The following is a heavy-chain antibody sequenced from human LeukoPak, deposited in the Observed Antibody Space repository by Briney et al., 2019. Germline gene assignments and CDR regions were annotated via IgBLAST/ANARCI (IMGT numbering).Heavy chain of an antibody. CDR2: IYPGDSDT. V-gene: IGHV5-51*01. D-gene: IGHD2-2*01. CDR3: ARSGDCSSTSCYRFDP. Sequence: GESLKISCKGSGYSFTNYWIGWVRQMPGKGLEWMGIIYPGDSDTRYSPSFQGQVTISADKSISTAYLQWSSLKASDTAMYYCARSGDCSSTSCYRFDPWGQGTLVTVSS. J-gene: IGHJ5*02. CDR1: GYSFTNYW.